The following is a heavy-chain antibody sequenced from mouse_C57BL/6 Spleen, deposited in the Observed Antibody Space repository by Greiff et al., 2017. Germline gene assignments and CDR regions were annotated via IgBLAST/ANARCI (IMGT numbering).Heavy chain of an antibody. CDR1: GFTFSDSY. CDR3: ARGPYCLAY. V-gene: IGHV7-1*01. Sequence: EVQGVESGGGLVQPGRSLRLSCATSGFTFSDSYMEWVRQAPGEGLEWIAASSNKANDYTQKYSASVKGRFIVSRDTSQSILYLQMNALRAEDTAIYYCARGPYCLAYWGQGTLVTVSA. CDR2: SSNKANDYTQ. J-gene: IGHJ3*01. D-gene: IGHD6-5*01.